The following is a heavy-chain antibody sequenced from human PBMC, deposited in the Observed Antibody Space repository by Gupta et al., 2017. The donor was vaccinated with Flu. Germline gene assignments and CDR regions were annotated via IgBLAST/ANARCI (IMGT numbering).Heavy chain of an antibody. V-gene: IGHV4-39*01. CDR2: IDNNGIS. CDR3: GGGKKGKTGTDAFDF. J-gene: IGHJ4*03. D-gene: IGHD1-1*01. CDR1: DGSVTSGSHY. Sequence: QLHDSVPGLVMPLETLSLTCIVSDGSVTSGSHYWGWVRQSPDKGLEGIGTIDNNGISNYNAYLRGRATISVNEYRNKFLLRQEYRMGADAAIYYCGGGKKGKTGTDAFDFWGQGIMVTVSS.